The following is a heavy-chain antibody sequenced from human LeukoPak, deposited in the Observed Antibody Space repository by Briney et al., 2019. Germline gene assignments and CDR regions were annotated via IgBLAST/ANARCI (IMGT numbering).Heavy chain of an antibody. V-gene: IGHV3-21*01. CDR1: GFTFSSYS. Sequence: AGGSLRLSCAASGFTFSSYSMNWVRQAPGKGLEWVSSISSSSSYIYYADSVKGRFTISRDNAKNSLYLQMNSLRAEDTAVYYCARDSGRAPSFDYWGQGTLVTVSS. CDR2: ISSSSSYI. J-gene: IGHJ4*02. D-gene: IGHD3-10*01. CDR3: ARDSGRAPSFDY.